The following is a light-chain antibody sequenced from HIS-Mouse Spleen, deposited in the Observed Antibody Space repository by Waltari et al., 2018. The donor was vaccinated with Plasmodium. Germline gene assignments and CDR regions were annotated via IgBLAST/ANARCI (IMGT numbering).Light chain of an antibody. CDR2: EGS. V-gene: IGLV2-23*03. CDR3: CSYAGSSTFV. J-gene: IGLJ3*02. CDR1: SSDVGSYQL. Sequence: QSALTQPASVSGSPGQSITISCTGTSSDVGSYQLFSWYQQHPDKAPKLMIYEGSKRPSGVSNRFSGSKSGNTASLTISGLQAEDEADYYCCSYAGSSTFVFGGGTKLTVL.